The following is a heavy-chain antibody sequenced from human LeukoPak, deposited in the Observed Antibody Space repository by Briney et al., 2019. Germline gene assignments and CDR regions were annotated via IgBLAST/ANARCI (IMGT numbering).Heavy chain of an antibody. Sequence: PGGSLRLSCAASGFTFSSYAMSWVRQAPGKGLEWVSAISGSGGSTYYADSVKGRFAISRDNSKNTVYLQMSSLRAGDTAVYYCASAGYSYGAFFDWGQGTLVTVSS. CDR1: GFTFSSYA. J-gene: IGHJ4*02. V-gene: IGHV3-23*01. D-gene: IGHD5-18*01. CDR3: ASAGYSYGAFFD. CDR2: ISGSGGST.